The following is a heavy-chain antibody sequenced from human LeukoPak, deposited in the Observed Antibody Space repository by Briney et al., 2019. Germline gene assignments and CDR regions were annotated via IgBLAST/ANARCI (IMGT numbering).Heavy chain of an antibody. CDR1: GGSISSSSYY. CDR3: AREHSSTYAFDI. Sequence: SETLSLTCTVSGGSISSSSYYWGWIRQPPGKGLEWIGSIYYSGDTYYKPSLKSRVTISVDTSKNQFSLKLSSVTAADTAVYYCAREHSSTYAFDIWGQGTMVTVSS. CDR2: IYYSGDT. D-gene: IGHD2-2*01. J-gene: IGHJ3*02. V-gene: IGHV4-39*02.